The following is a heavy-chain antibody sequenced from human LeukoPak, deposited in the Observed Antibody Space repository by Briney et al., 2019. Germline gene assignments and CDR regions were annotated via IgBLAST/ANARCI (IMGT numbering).Heavy chain of an antibody. J-gene: IGHJ4*02. Sequence: PGGSLRLSGAASGFTFSSYWMHWVRQAPGKGLVWVSRINSDGSSTSYADSVKGRFTISRDNAKNTLYLQMNSLRAEDTAVYYCASRSSSSSVDYWGQGTLVTVSS. CDR2: INSDGSST. V-gene: IGHV3-74*01. CDR3: ASRSSSSSVDY. D-gene: IGHD6-6*01. CDR1: GFTFSSYW.